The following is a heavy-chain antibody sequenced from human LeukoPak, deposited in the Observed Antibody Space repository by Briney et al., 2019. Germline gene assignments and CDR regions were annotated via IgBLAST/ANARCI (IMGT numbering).Heavy chain of an antibody. J-gene: IGHJ4*02. Sequence: GGSLRLSRAASGFTFSSYGMHWVRQAPGKGLEWVAFIRYDGSNKYYADSVKGRFTISRDNSKNTLYLQMNSLRAEDTAVYYCAKDVSHSSGWYGDYWGQGTLVTVSS. CDR2: IRYDGSNK. CDR1: GFTFSSYG. CDR3: AKDVSHSSGWYGDY. D-gene: IGHD6-19*01. V-gene: IGHV3-30*02.